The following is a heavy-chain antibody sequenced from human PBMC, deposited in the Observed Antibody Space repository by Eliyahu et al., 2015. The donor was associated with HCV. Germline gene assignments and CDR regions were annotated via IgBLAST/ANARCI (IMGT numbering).Heavy chain of an antibody. V-gene: IGHV3-7*01. D-gene: IGHD3-10*01. J-gene: IGHJ4*02. CDR3: ARDPFGVGAL. Sequence: EVQVVESGGGLVQPGGSLRLSXXXSGFTFSXYWXDWVRQAPGKGLEWVTNIKQDASEKYHVDSVKGRFTISRDNAKNSLYLQMNSLRAEDTAVYYCARDPFGVGALWGQGTLVTVSS. CDR1: GFTFSXYW. CDR2: IKQDASEK.